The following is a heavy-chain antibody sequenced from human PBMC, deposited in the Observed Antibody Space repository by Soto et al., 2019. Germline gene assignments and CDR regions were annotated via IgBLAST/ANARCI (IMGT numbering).Heavy chain of an antibody. CDR3: ARDTRAAAQSNFDY. D-gene: IGHD6-25*01. Sequence: GGSLRLSCAASGFTFSSYGMHWVRQVPGKGLEWVAVIWYDGSNKYYADSVKGRFTISRDNSKNTLYLQMNSLRAEDTAVYYCARDTRAAAQSNFDYWGQGTLVTVSS. V-gene: IGHV3-33*01. CDR1: GFTFSSYG. CDR2: IWYDGSNK. J-gene: IGHJ4*02.